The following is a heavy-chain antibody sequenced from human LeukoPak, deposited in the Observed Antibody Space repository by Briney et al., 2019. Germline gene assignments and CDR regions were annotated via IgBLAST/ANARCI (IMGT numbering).Heavy chain of an antibody. V-gene: IGHV1-8*02. CDR3: ARALRGIAAAAYRFYYYYMDV. Sequence: ASVKVSCKASGGTFSSYAISWVRQAPGQGLEWMGWMNPNSGNTGCAQKFQGRVTMTRNTSISTAYMELSSLRSEDTAVYYCARALRGIAAAAYRFYYYYMDVWGKGTTVTVSS. D-gene: IGHD6-13*01. CDR1: GGTFSSYA. CDR2: MNPNSGNT. J-gene: IGHJ6*03.